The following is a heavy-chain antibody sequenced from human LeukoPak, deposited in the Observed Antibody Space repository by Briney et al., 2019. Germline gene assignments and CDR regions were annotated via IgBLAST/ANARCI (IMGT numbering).Heavy chain of an antibody. Sequence: GGSLRLSCAASGFTFSSYAMHWVRQAPGKGLEWVAVISYDGSNKYYADPVKGRFTISRDNSKNTLYLQMNSLRAEDTAVYYCARGREIVVVPAASNYWGQGTLVTVSS. CDR1: GFTFSSYA. V-gene: IGHV3-30-3*01. D-gene: IGHD2-2*01. CDR2: ISYDGSNK. J-gene: IGHJ4*02. CDR3: ARGREIVVVPAASNY.